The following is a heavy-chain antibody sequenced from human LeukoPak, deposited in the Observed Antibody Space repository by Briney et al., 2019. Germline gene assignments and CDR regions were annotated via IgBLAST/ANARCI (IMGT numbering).Heavy chain of an antibody. J-gene: IGHJ4*02. Sequence: GGSLRLSCAASGFTVSSNYMNWVRQAPGKGLEWVSVVSSGGDTYYADSVRGRFVISRDHSKNTLYLQMNGLRAEDTAVYYCTRGVWDWGQGTLVTVSS. CDR1: GFTVSSNY. CDR3: TRGVWD. CDR2: VSSGGDT. D-gene: IGHD1-26*01. V-gene: IGHV3-53*01.